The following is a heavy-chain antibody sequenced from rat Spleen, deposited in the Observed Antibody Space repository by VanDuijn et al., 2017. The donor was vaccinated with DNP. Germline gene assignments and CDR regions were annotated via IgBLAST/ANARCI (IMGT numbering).Heavy chain of an antibody. J-gene: IGHJ2*01. CDR1: GFTFSSFP. Sequence: EVQLVESGGGLVQPGRSMKLSCAASGFTFSSFPMAWVRQVPGKGLEWIASITSGSGSTSYLDSVRGRFTISRDDAKDTLSLQMNSLRSEETATYYCARHVDFWGQGVMVTVSS. CDR3: ARHVDF. CDR2: ITSGSGST. V-gene: IGHV5S11*01.